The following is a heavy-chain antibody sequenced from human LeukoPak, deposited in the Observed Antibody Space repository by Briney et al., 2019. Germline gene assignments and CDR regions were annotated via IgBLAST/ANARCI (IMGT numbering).Heavy chain of an antibody. J-gene: IGHJ4*02. CDR2: IRSDGSDT. CDR1: GFTFSDTW. CDR3: AREAFQFGEYFLDY. V-gene: IGHV3-74*01. D-gene: IGHD3-10*01. Sequence: GGSLRLSCAASGFTFSDTWMHWVRQAPGEGLVWVSRIRSDGSDTRYAESVKGRFTISRDNAKNTLYLQMNSLRAEDTAVYYCAREAFQFGEYFLDYWGQGTLVTVSS.